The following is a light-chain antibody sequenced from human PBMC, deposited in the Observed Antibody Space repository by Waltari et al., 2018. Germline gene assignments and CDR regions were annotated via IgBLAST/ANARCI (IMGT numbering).Light chain of an antibody. CDR2: YAS. Sequence: EIVMTRSPATLSVSPGERATLSCRASQSVSSNLAWYQQKPGQAPRLLIYYASTRATGIPARFSGSGSGTEFTLTISSLQSEDFAVYYCQQYNDWPRTFGQGTKVEIK. J-gene: IGKJ1*01. CDR3: QQYNDWPRT. V-gene: IGKV3-15*01. CDR1: QSVSSN.